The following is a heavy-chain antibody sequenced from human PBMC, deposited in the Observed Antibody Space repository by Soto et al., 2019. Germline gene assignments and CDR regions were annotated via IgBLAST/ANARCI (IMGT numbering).Heavy chain of an antibody. J-gene: IGHJ4*02. D-gene: IGHD6-13*01. CDR2: ISSSSSYI. CDR3: ARDSFGSWPSRFDN. V-gene: IGHV3-21*01. CDR1: GFTFSSYS. Sequence: GGSLRLSCAASGFTFSSYSMNWVRQAPGKGLEWVSSISSSSSYIYYADSVKGRFTISRDNAKNSLYLQMNSLRAEDTAVYYCARDSFGSWPSRFDNWGQGTLVNVSS.